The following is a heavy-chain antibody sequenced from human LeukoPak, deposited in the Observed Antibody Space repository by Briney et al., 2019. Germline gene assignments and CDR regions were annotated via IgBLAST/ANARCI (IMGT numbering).Heavy chain of an antibody. CDR3: ARGLFLSGYLDAFDI. CDR2: IYNEGRT. V-gene: IGHV3-53*01. CDR1: GFTVNNKY. Sequence: PGGSLRLSCAASGFTVNNKYMIWVRQAPGKGLEWVSLIYNEGRTYYADSVKGRCTISRDNLKNVLYLQMNSLNVEDTALYYCARGLFLSGYLDAFDIWGQGTVVTDSS. D-gene: IGHD3-22*01. J-gene: IGHJ3*02.